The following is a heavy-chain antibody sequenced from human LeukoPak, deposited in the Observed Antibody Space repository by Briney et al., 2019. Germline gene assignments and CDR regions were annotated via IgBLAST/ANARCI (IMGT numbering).Heavy chain of an antibody. CDR3: AREAMVVTPPFDY. J-gene: IGHJ4*02. D-gene: IGHD2-21*02. CDR2: IIPIFGTA. Sequence: SVKVSCKASAGTFSSYAISWVRQAPGQGLEWMGRIIPIFGTANYAQKFQGRVTITTDESTSTAYMELSSLRSEDTAVYYCAREAMVVTPPFDYWGQGTLVTVSS. V-gene: IGHV1-69*05. CDR1: AGTFSSYA.